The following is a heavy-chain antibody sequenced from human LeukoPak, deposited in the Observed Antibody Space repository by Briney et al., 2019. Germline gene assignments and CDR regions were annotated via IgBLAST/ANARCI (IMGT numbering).Heavy chain of an antibody. Sequence: GRSLRLSCAASGFTFSSYGMHWVRQAPGKGLEWVAVISYDGSNKYYADSVKGRFTISRDNSKNTLYVQMNSLRAEDTAVYYCAKEGPIKGGYYDSSGYYLDYWGQGTLVTVSS. CDR1: GFTFSSYG. J-gene: IGHJ4*02. V-gene: IGHV3-30*18. D-gene: IGHD3-22*01. CDR3: AKEGPIKGGYYDSSGYYLDY. CDR2: ISYDGSNK.